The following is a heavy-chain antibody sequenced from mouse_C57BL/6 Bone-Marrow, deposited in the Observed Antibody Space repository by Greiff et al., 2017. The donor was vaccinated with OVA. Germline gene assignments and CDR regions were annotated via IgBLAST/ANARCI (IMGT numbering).Heavy chain of an antibody. CDR2: INPSSGYT. V-gene: IGHV1-7*01. D-gene: IGHD2-3*01. J-gene: IGHJ3*01. Sequence: VQLQQSGAELAKPGASVKLSCKASGYTFTSYWMHWVKQRPGQGLEWIGYINPSSGYTKYNQKFKDKATLTADKSSSTPYIQLSSLTYEDSAGYYCARSLYDGSPAYWGQGTLVTVSA. CDR1: GYTFTSYW. CDR3: ARSLYDGSPAY.